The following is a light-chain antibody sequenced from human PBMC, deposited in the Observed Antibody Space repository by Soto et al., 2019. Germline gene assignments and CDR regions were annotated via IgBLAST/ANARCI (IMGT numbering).Light chain of an antibody. CDR1: QSISNH. CDR3: QQSYSTPNT. CDR2: AAS. V-gene: IGKV1-39*01. J-gene: IGKJ2*01. Sequence: QMTQSPSSLSASVEDRVIITCRASQSISNHLNWYQQKPGKAPKLLIFAASSLQSGVPSRFSGSRSWPDFTLTISSLQPEDFATYYCQQSYSTPNTFGQGTKVDI.